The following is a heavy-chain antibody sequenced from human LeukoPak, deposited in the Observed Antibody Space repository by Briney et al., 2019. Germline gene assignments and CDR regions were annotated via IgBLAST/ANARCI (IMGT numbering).Heavy chain of an antibody. CDR3: ARVPTIAAAGSKGAFDI. CDR1: GGSMNNYY. D-gene: IGHD6-13*01. Sequence: SETLSLTCTVSGGSMNNYYWSWIRQPAGKGLEWIGQIYTSGTTNYNPSLRSRVTMSVDTSKNQFSLKLSSVTAADTAVYYCARVPTIAAAGSKGAFDIWGQGTMVTVSS. J-gene: IGHJ3*02. CDR2: IYTSGTT. V-gene: IGHV4-4*07.